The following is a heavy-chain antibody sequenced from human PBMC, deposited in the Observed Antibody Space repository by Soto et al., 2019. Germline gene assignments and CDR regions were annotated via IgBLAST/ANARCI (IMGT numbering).Heavy chain of an antibody. Sequence: QVQLVQSGAEEKKPGASVKVSCKASGYTFTSYATHWVRQAPGQRLEWMGWINAGNGNTKYSQKFQGRVTITRDTSASTAYMELSSLRSEDTAVYYCARAVGGPTSNLDYWGQGTLVTVSS. J-gene: IGHJ4*02. D-gene: IGHD3-16*01. V-gene: IGHV1-3*05. CDR2: INAGNGNT. CDR3: ARAVGGPTSNLDY. CDR1: GYTFTSYA.